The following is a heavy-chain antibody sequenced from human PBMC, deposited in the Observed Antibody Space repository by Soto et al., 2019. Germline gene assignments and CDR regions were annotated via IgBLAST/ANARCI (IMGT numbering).Heavy chain of an antibody. CDR3: ARAEWNILTAPMPDYFDY. V-gene: IGHV4-30-2*01. CDR1: GGSISSGGYS. D-gene: IGHD3-9*01. J-gene: IGHJ4*02. CDR2: IYHSGST. Sequence: QLQLQESGSGLVKPSQTLSLTCAVSGGSISSGGYSWSWIRQPPGKGLEWIGYIYHSGSTYYNPSLKSRVTISVDRSKNQFSRKLSSVTAADTAVYYCARAEWNILTAPMPDYFDYWGQGTLVTVSS.